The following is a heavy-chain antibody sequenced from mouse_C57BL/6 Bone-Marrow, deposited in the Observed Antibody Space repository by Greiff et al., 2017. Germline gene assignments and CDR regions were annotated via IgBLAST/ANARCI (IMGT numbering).Heavy chain of an antibody. J-gene: IGHJ4*01. V-gene: IGHV3-6*01. CDR3: AREGILRGGAMDY. CDR2: ISYDGSN. CDR1: GYSITSGYY. D-gene: IGHD2-12*01. Sequence: DVKLVESGPGLVKPSQSLSLTCSVTGYSITSGYYWNWIRQFPGNKLEWMGYISYDGSNNYNPSLKNRISITRDTSKNQFFLKLNSVTTEDTATYYCAREGILRGGAMDYWGQGTSVTVSS.